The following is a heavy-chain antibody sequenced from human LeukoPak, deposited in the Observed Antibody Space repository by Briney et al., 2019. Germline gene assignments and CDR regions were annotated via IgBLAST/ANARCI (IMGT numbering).Heavy chain of an antibody. Sequence: ASVKVSCKASGCTFTGYYMLWVRLAPGQGLEWMGWINPNSGGTNYAQKFQGRVTMTRDTSISTAYMELSRLRSDDTAVYYCARDPVAYCGGDCYKEFRDWGQGPLVTVSS. V-gene: IGHV1-2*02. CDR3: ARDPVAYCGGDCYKEFRD. D-gene: IGHD2-21*02. CDR1: GCTFTGYY. CDR2: INPNSGGT. J-gene: IGHJ4*02.